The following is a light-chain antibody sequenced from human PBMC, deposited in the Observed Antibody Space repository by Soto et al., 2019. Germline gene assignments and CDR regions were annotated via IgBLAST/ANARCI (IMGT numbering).Light chain of an antibody. V-gene: IGKV3-20*01. CDR2: GSS. CDR3: RQYDISPRT. Sequence: EIVLTQSPGTLSLSPGERATLSCRASQSLNSFYLARYQQKPAQAPRLLIYGSSNRATGNPDMFSASGSGTDFTLTISRLDPEDVGVYYWRQYDISPRTFGQGTKVEVK. J-gene: IGKJ1*01. CDR1: QSLNSFY.